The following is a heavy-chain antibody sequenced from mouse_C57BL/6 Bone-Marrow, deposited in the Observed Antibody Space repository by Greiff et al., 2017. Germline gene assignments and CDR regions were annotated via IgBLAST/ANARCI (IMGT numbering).Heavy chain of an antibody. CDR2: ISDGGSYT. CDR3: ARWGYGRREFDY. Sequence: EVMLVESGGGLVKPGGSLKLSCAASGFTFSSYAMSWVRQTPEKRLEWVATISDGGSYTYYPDNVKGRFTISRDNAKNNLYLQMSHLKSEDTAMYYCARWGYGRREFDYWGQGTTLTVSS. CDR1: GFTFSSYA. D-gene: IGHD1-1*01. V-gene: IGHV5-4*03. J-gene: IGHJ2*01.